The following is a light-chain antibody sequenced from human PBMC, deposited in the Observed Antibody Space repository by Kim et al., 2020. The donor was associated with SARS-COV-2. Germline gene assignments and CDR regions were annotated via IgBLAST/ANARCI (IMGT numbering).Light chain of an antibody. V-gene: IGLV1-44*01. J-gene: IGLJ3*02. CDR1: SSNIGSNT. Sequence: SVLTQPPSASGTPGQRVTISCSGSSSNIGSNTVIWCQQLPGTAPKLLIYSNNQRPSGVPDRFSGSKSGTSASLAISGLQSEDEADYYCAAWDDSLNGWVFGGGTQLTVL. CDR2: SNN. CDR3: AAWDDSLNGWV.